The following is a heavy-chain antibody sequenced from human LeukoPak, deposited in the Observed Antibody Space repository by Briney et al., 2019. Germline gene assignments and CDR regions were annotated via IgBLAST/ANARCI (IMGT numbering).Heavy chain of an antibody. J-gene: IGHJ4*02. CDR3: ARSKVGATFDY. CDR2: ISAYNGNT. V-gene: IGHV1-18*01. Sequence: ASVKVSCKASGGTFSSYAISWVRQAPGQGLEWMGWISAYNGNTNYAQKLQGRVTMTTDTSTSTAYMELRSLRSDDTAVYYCARSKVGATFDYWGQGTLVTVSS. D-gene: IGHD1-26*01. CDR1: GGTFSSYA.